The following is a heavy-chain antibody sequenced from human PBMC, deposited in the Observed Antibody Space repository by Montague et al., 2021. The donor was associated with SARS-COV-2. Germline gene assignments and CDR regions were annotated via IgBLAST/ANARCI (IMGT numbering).Heavy chain of an antibody. J-gene: IGHJ6*02. CDR3: ARGIWFGELLTGYYYYGMDV. V-gene: IGHV6-1*01. CDR1: GDSVSSNSAA. D-gene: IGHD3-10*01. CDR2: TYYRSKWYN. Sequence: CAISGDSVSSNSAAWNWIRQSPSRGLEWLGRTYYRSKWYNDYAVSVKSRITINPDTSKNQFSLQLNSVTPEDTAVYYCARGIWFGELLTGYYYYGMDVWGQETTVTVSS.